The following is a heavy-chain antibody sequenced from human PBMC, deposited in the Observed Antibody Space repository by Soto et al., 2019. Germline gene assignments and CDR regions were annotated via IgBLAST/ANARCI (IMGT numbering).Heavy chain of an antibody. V-gene: IGHV1-2*04. Sequence: GASVKVSCKASGYTFTGYYMHWVRQAPGQGLEWMGWINPNSGGTNYAQKFQGWVTMTRDTSISTAYMELSRLRSDDTAVYYCARVAAPTLTPYYYYYGMDVWGQGTTVTVSS. CDR3: ARVAAPTLTPYYYYYGMDV. CDR2: INPNSGGT. CDR1: GYTFTGYY. D-gene: IGHD6-6*01. J-gene: IGHJ6*02.